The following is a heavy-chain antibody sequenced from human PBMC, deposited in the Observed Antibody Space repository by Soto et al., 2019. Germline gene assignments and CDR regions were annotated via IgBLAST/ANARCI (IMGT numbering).Heavy chain of an antibody. D-gene: IGHD5-12*01. CDR2: ISAYNGNT. V-gene: IGHV1-18*01. Sequence: ASVKVSCKASGYTFTSYGISWVRQAPGQGLEWMGWISAYNGNTNYAQKLQGRVTMTTDTSTSTAYMEPRSLRSDDTAVYYCARDRGGYSGYGTFDYWGQGTLVTVSS. CDR1: GYTFTSYG. J-gene: IGHJ4*02. CDR3: ARDRGGYSGYGTFDY.